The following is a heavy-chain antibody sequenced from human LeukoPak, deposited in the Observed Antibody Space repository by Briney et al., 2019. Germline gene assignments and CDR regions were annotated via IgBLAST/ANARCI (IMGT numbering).Heavy chain of an antibody. CDR3: ARWWVPDAYYDYVWGSYRYTQAFDY. CDR1: VGSFSGYY. Sequence: SETLSLTCAVYVGSFSGYYWSWIHQPPGKGLEWIGEINHSGSTNYNPSLKSRVTISVDTSKNQFSLKLSSVTAADTAVYYCARWWVPDAYYDYVWGSYRYTQAFDYWGQGTLVTVSS. V-gene: IGHV4-34*01. D-gene: IGHD3-16*02. J-gene: IGHJ4*02. CDR2: INHSGST.